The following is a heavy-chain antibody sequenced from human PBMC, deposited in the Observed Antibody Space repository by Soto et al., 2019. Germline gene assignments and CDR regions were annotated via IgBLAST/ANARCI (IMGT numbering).Heavy chain of an antibody. CDR2: INAGYGNT. D-gene: IGHD7-27*01. J-gene: IGHJ4*02. V-gene: IGHV1-3*01. CDR3: ARDTGDGTFDF. Sequence: VASVKVSCKASGYTFSSYAMHWVRQAPGQRLEWMGWINAGYGNTKSSQKFQDRVTISRDTSASTAYMELTSLRSEDTAVYYCARDTGDGTFDFWGQGTLVNVSS. CDR1: GYTFSSYA.